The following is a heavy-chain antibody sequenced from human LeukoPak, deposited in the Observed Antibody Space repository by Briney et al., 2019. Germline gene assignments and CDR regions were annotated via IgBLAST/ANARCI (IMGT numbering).Heavy chain of an antibody. D-gene: IGHD6-13*01. J-gene: IGHJ5*02. CDR2: FDPEDGET. CDR1: GYTLTELS. Sequence: GASVKVSCKVSGYTLTELSMHWVRQAPGKGLEWMGGFDPEDGETIYAQKFQGRVTMTEDTSTDTAYMELSSLRSEDTAVYYCATDGSSSSWSTTRPTGGFDPWGQGTLVTVSS. V-gene: IGHV1-24*01. CDR3: ATDGSSSSWSTTRPTGGFDP.